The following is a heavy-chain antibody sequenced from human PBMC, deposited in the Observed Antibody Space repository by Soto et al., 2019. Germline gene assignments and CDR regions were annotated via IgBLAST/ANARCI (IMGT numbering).Heavy chain of an antibody. CDR3: ARYPQYYDILTGPDDY. CDR2: IYYSGST. J-gene: IGHJ4*02. CDR1: GGSIGSYY. V-gene: IGHV4-59*01. Sequence: SETLSLTCTVSGGSIGSYYWSWIGQPPGKGLEWIGYIYYSGSTNYNPSLKSRVTISVDTSKNQFSLKLSSVTAADTAVYYCARYPQYYDILTGPDDYWGQGTLVTGSS. D-gene: IGHD3-9*01.